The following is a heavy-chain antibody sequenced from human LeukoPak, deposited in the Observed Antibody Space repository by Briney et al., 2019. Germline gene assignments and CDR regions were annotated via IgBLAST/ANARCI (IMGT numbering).Heavy chain of an antibody. CDR2: IKRRDDGGTT. V-gene: IGHV3-15*01. D-gene: IGHD2/OR15-2a*01. CDR1: GFAVKNTW. J-gene: IGHJ3*02. CDR3: TTYNSRDAFDM. Sequence: PGGSLRLSCAASGFAVKNTWMSWVRQAPGKGLEYVCRIKRRDDGGTTEFAATVKGRFTISRDDSKNTLSLQMNSLKFEDTAVYYCTTYNSRDAFDMWGRGTMVTVSP.